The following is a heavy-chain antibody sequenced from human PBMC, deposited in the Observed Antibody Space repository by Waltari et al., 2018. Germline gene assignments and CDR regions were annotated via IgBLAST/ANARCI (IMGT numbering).Heavy chain of an antibody. CDR3: ARDPAFGAFDF. CDR2: INPDGSGE. Sequence: EVQLLESGGGLVQPGGSLRLSCAASGFSFSGSWMTWVRQAPGKGLERVAEINPDGSGEYYVDSVNGRFTISRDNTKNSLYLQMNSLRPDDTAVYFCARDPAFGAFDFWGQGTVVTVSS. V-gene: IGHV3-7*01. D-gene: IGHD3-10*01. J-gene: IGHJ3*01. CDR1: GFSFSGSW.